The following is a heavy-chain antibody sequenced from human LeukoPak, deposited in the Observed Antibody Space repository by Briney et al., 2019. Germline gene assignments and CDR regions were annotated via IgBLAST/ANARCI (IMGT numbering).Heavy chain of an antibody. CDR3: AKERGSSGYFDY. CDR2: ISWNGVST. J-gene: IGHJ4*02. D-gene: IGHD6-6*01. V-gene: IGHV3-43*01. Sequence: GGSLRLSCAASGFTFDDYTKHWVRQTPGKGLEWVSLISWNGVSTYYADSVKGRFTISRDNTKTSLYLQMNSLRTEDTALYYCAKERGSSGYFDYWGQGTLVTVSS. CDR1: GFTFDDYT.